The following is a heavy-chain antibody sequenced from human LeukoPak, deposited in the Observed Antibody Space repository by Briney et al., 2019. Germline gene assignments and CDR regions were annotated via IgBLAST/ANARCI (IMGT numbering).Heavy chain of an antibody. V-gene: IGHV4-4*07. CDR2: IYTSGST. Sequence: PSETLSLTCTVSGGSIGSYYWSWIRQPAGKGLEWIGRIYTSGSTNYNPSLKSRVTMSVDTSKNQFSLKLSSVTAADTAVYYCARENSYYDSSGYQYYFDYWGQGTLVTVSS. J-gene: IGHJ4*02. CDR3: ARENSYYDSSGYQYYFDY. D-gene: IGHD3-22*01. CDR1: GGSIGSYY.